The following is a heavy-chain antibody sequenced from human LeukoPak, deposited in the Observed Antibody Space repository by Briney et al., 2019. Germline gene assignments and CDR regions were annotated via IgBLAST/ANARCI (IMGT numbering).Heavy chain of an antibody. J-gene: IGHJ4*02. Sequence: SETLSLTCTVSGGSISSYYWSWIRQPPGKGLEWIGYIYYSGSTNYNPSLKSRVTISVDTSKNQFSLKLSSVTAADTAVYYCARHTYSSSCWDVWGQGTLVTVSS. D-gene: IGHD6-13*01. CDR2: IYYSGST. V-gene: IGHV4-59*08. CDR3: ARHTYSSSCWDV. CDR1: GGSISSYY.